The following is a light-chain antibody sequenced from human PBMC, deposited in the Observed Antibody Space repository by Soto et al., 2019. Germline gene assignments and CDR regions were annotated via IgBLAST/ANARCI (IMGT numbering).Light chain of an antibody. Sequence: QSALTQPASVSASPGQSITIPCTGTSSDVGSYNLVSWFQQHPGKVPKLLIYEGTKRPSGLSDRFSGSKSGTTASLTISGLQAEDEAHYYCYSYAGENLYVFGTGKKVNV. J-gene: IGLJ1*01. CDR1: SSDVGSYNL. CDR3: YSYAGENLYV. CDR2: EGT. V-gene: IGLV2-23*01.